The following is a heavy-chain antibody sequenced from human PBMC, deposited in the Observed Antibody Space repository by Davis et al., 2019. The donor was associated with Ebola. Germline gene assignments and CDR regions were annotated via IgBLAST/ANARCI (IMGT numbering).Heavy chain of an antibody. CDR1: ASSSSGYY. J-gene: IGHJ4*02. D-gene: IGHD6-13*01. CDR2: INHSGST. Sequence: SETLSLTCAVYASSSSGYYLSWIRQPPGKGLEWIGEINHSGSTNYNPSLKSRVTISVDTSKNQFSLKLSSVTAADTAVYYCARGSLSSSWYYWGQGTLVTVSS. V-gene: IGHV4-34*01. CDR3: ARGSLSSSWYY.